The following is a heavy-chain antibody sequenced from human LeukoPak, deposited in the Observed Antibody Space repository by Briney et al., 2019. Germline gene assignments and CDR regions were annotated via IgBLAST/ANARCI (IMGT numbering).Heavy chain of an antibody. J-gene: IGHJ3*02. CDR3: AKDYIYGGWGNAFDI. CDR2: MSASGDST. D-gene: IGHD5-18*01. Sequence: GGSLRLSCAASVFIFKTYAMSWVRQAPGKGREWVSVMSASGDSTHYSDSVKGRFTISRDNSKNTLNLQMNSLRAEDTAVYYCAKDYIYGGWGNAFDIWGQGTKVTVSS. V-gene: IGHV3-23*01. CDR1: VFIFKTYA.